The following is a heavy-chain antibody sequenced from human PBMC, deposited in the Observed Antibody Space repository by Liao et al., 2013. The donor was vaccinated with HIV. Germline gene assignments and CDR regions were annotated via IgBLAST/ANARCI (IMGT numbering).Heavy chain of an antibody. CDR1: GGSFSVYY. Sequence: QVQLQQWGAGLLKPSETLSLTCAVYGGSFSVYYWSWIRQPPGKGLEWIGEINHSGSTNYNPSLKSRLTISVDSSKNQFSLKLGSVTAADTAVYYCARVNTIFGVVKRIFDYWGQGTLVTVSS. V-gene: IGHV4-34*01. CDR3: ARVNTIFGVVKRIFDY. CDR2: INHSGST. J-gene: IGHJ4*02. D-gene: IGHD3-3*01.